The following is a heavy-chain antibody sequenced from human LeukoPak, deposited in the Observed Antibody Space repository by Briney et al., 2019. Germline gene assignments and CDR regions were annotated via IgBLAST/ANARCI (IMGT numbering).Heavy chain of an antibody. CDR1: GFTFDDYA. CDR3: AKDIDSNYALDY. CDR2: ISWNSGSI. D-gene: IGHD4-11*01. V-gene: IGHV3-9*01. Sequence: GGSLRLSCAASGFTFDDYAMHWVRQAPGKGLEWVSGISWNSGSIGYADSVEGRFTISRDNAKNSLYLQMNSLRAEDTALYYCAKDIDSNYALDYWGQGTLVTVSS. J-gene: IGHJ4*02.